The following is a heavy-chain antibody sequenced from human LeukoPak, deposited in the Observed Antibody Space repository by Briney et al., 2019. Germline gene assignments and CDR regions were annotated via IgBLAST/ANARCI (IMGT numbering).Heavy chain of an antibody. CDR3: AREDSGSHEAPFYH. CDR2: INPSGGST. D-gene: IGHD1-26*01. V-gene: IGHV1-46*01. CDR1: GYTFSSYY. J-gene: IGHJ4*02. Sequence: ASVKVSCKASGYTFSSYYMHWVRQAPGQGLEWMGIINPSGGSTSNAQKFQGRVTMTRDTSTTAVYMELSSLRSEDTAVYYCAREDSGSHEAPFYHRGQGNLVTVSS.